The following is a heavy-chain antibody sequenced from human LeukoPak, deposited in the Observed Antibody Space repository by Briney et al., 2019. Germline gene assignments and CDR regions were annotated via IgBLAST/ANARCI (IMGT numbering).Heavy chain of an antibody. CDR2: IYTSGST. J-gene: IGHJ6*03. V-gene: IGHV4-4*07. CDR1: GGSISSYY. CDR3: ARDQVEPPEYYYYYMDV. Sequence: SETLSLTCTVSGGSISSYYWSWIRQPAGKGLEWIGRIYTSGSTNYNPSLKSRVTMSVDTSKNQFSLKLSSVTAADTAVYYCARDQVEPPEYYYYYMDVWGKGTTVTVSS. D-gene: IGHD1-14*01.